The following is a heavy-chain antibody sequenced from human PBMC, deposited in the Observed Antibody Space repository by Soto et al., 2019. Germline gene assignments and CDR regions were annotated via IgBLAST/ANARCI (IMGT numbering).Heavy chain of an antibody. CDR3: ARALDSSGTTIDY. D-gene: IGHD3-22*01. CDR2: ISYDGSNK. Sequence: SCKASGYTFTSYAMHWVRQAPGKGLEWVAVISYDGSNKYYADSVKGRFTISRDNSKNTLYLQMNSLRAEDTAVYYCARALDSSGTTIDYWGQGTLVTVSS. J-gene: IGHJ4*02. V-gene: IGHV3-30-3*01. CDR1: GYTFTSYA.